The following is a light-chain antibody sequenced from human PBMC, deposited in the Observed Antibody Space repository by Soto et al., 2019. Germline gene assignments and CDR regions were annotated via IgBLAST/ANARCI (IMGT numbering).Light chain of an antibody. CDR3: QHYNSYPWT. CDR1: QSISSW. Sequence: IQMTQSPSTLSASVGDRVTITCRASQSISSWLAWYQQKPGKAHKLLIYDASSLESGVPSRFSGYGSGTEFTLTISSLQPDDFATYYCQHYNSYPWTFGLGSK. J-gene: IGKJ1*01. CDR2: DAS. V-gene: IGKV1-5*01.